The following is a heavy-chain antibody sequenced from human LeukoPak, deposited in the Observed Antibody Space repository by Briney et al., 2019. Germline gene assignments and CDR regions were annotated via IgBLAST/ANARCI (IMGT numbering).Heavy chain of an antibody. J-gene: IGHJ3*02. CDR3: ARGGITLDAFDI. Sequence: GGSLRLSCAASGFTFDDYAMHWVRQAPGKGLEWVSGISWNSGSIGYADSVKGRFTISRDNAKNSLYLQMNSLRAEDTAVYYCARGGITLDAFDIWGQGTMVTVSS. D-gene: IGHD3-10*01. V-gene: IGHV3-9*01. CDR1: GFTFDDYA. CDR2: ISWNSGSI.